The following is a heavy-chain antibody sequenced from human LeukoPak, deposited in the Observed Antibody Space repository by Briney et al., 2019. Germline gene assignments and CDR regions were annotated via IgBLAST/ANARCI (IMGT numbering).Heavy chain of an antibody. J-gene: IGHJ1*01. CDR1: GYTFTNNG. V-gene: IGHV1-18*01. CDR3: ARDDYGDYVSYFLH. D-gene: IGHD4-17*01. CDR2: ISAYNGKT. Sequence: ASVKVSCKASGYTFTNNGISWVRQAPGQGPEWMGWISAYNGKTNYAQKVQGRVTMTTDTSTSTAYMELRRLRSAATAVYYCARDDYGDYVSYFLHWGQGTLVIVSS.